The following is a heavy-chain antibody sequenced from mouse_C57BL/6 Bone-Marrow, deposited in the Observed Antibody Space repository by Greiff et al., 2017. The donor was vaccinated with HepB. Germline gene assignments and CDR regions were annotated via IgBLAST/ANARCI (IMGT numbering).Heavy chain of an antibody. CDR1: GFTFSDYG. V-gene: IGHV5-15*01. CDR3: ARNYYRYFDV. Sequence: DVQLQESGGGLVQPGGSLKLSCAASGFTFSDYGMAWVRQAPRKGPEWVAFISNLAYSIYYADTVTGRFTISRENAKNTLYLEMSSLRSEDTAMYYCARNYYRYFDVWGTGTTVTVSS. CDR2: ISNLAYSI. J-gene: IGHJ1*03.